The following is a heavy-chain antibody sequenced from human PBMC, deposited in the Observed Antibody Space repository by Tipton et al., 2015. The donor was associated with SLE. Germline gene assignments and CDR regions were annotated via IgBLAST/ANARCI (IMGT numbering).Heavy chain of an antibody. J-gene: IGHJ3*01. D-gene: IGHD3-9*01. CDR2: IYNSGST. V-gene: IGHV4-39*01. Sequence: TLSLTCTVSGGSISSSSYYWGWIRQPPGKGLEWIGSIYNSGSTYYNASLKSRVTISVDTSKNQFSLKLTSVTVADTAVYYCARNRYFDFLHAFDLWGRGTVVTVSS. CDR1: GGSISSSSYY. CDR3: ARNRYFDFLHAFDL.